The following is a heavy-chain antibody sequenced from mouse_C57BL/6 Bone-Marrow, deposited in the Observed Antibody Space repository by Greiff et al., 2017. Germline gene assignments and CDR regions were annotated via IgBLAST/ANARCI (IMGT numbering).Heavy chain of an antibody. V-gene: IGHV1-74*01. D-gene: IGHD1-1*01. CDR2: IHPSDSDT. CDR1: GYTFTSYW. J-gene: IGHJ3*01. Sequence: VKLQQPGAELVKPGASVKVSCKASGYTFTSYWMHWVQQRPGQGLEWIGRIHPSDSDTNYTQKFSGKATLTVDKSSSTAYMQLSSLTSEDSAVYYCAMNYGSSSGFAYWGQGTLVTVSA. CDR3: AMNYGSSSGFAY.